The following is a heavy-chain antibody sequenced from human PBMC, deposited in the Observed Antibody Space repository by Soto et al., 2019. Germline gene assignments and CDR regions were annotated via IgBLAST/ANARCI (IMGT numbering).Heavy chain of an antibody. CDR3: ARRAYCSSTSCYFVDY. J-gene: IGHJ4*02. V-gene: IGHV5-51*01. Sequence: GESLKISCKGSGYSFTSYWIGWVRQMPGKGLEWMGIIYPGDSDTRYSPSFQGQVTISADKSISTAYLQWSSLKASDTAMYYCARRAYCSSTSCYFVDYWGQGTLVTVSS. CDR1: GYSFTSYW. D-gene: IGHD2-2*01. CDR2: IYPGDSDT.